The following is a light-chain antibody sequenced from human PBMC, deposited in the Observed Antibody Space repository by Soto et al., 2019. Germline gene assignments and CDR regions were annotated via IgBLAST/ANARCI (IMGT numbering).Light chain of an antibody. CDR1: SSNIGAGYD. CDR2: GNS. J-gene: IGLJ2*01. Sequence: SVLTQPPSVSGSPGQRVTISCTGSSSNIGAGYDVHWYQQLPGTAPKLLIYGNSNRPSGVPDRFSGSKSVTSASLSITGLQAEDEADYYCQSYDSSLSGFVVFGGGTKLTVL. V-gene: IGLV1-40*01. CDR3: QSYDSSLSGFVV.